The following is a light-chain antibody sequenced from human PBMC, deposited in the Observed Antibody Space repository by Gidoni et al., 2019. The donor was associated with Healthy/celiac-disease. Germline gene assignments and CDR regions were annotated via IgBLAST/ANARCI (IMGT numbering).Light chain of an antibody. Sequence: EIVMTQSPATLSVSPGERATLSCRASQSVSSNLAWYQQKPGQAPRRLIYGASTRATGIPARFSGSGSGTEFTLTISSLQSEDFAVYYCQQYETFGPGTKVDIK. CDR3: QQYET. V-gene: IGKV3-15*01. CDR1: QSVSSN. J-gene: IGKJ3*01. CDR2: GAS.